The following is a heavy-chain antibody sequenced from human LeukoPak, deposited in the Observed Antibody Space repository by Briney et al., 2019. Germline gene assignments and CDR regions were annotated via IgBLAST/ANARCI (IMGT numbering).Heavy chain of an antibody. J-gene: IGHJ4*02. CDR3: AKESDSSWQN. CDR2: ISDNSGRI. CDR1: GFTFSRYA. Sequence: GGSLRLSCAASGFTFSRYAMGWIRQAPGKGLELVSAISDNSGRIYYADSVRGRFTISGDNSKSTLYLQMNSLGAEDTALYYCAKESDSSWQNWGQGTLVTVSS. D-gene: IGHD6-13*01. V-gene: IGHV3-23*01.